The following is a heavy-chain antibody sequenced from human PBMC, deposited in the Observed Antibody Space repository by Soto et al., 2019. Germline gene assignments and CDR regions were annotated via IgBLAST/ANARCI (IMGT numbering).Heavy chain of an antibody. J-gene: IGHJ5*02. CDR2: IIPILGVV. Sequence: QVPLVQSGAEVKKPGSSVNVSCKASGGTFSTYSIGWVRQAPGQGLEWMGRIIPILGVVDYAEKFQDRVTITADRSTNTAYMGLSSLRSDDTAVYYCARGFAVVPAPDTGLNWFDPWGQGTLVTVSS. D-gene: IGHD2-2*01. V-gene: IGHV1-69*02. CDR3: ARGFAVVPAPDTGLNWFDP. CDR1: GGTFSTYS.